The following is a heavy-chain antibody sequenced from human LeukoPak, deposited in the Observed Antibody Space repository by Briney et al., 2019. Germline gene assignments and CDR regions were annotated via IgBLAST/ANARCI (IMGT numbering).Heavy chain of an antibody. CDR3: AQTVTYYDFWSGYYPTN. V-gene: IGHV4-61*08. J-gene: IGHJ4*02. CDR2: IYYSGST. CDR1: GGSISSGDYY. Sequence: SETLSLTCTVSGGSISSGDYYWSWIRQPPGRGLEWIGYIYYSGSTNYNPSLKSRVTISVDTSKNQFPLKLSSVTAADTAVYYCAQTVTYYDFWSGYYPTNWGQGTLVTVSS. D-gene: IGHD3-3*01.